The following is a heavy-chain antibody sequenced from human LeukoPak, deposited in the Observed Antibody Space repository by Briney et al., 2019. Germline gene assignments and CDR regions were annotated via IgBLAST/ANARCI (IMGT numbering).Heavy chain of an antibody. V-gene: IGHV3-21*04. CDR3: ARGGYSYGYSGHFDY. CDR1: GFTFSSYS. D-gene: IGHD5-18*01. CDR2: ISGSSSYI. J-gene: IGHJ4*02. Sequence: GGSLRLSCAASGFTFSSYSMNWVRQAPGKGLEWVSSISGSSSYIYYADSVKGRFTISRDNAKNSLYLQMNSLRAEDTALYYCARGGYSYGYSGHFDYWGQGTLVTVSS.